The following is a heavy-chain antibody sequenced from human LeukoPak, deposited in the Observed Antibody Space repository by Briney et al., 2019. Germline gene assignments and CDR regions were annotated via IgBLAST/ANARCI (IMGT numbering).Heavy chain of an antibody. V-gene: IGHV3-30*18. D-gene: IGHD1-26*01. CDR1: GFTFSSYG. J-gene: IGHJ3*02. CDR3: AKDILNGSDAFDI. Sequence: GGSLKLSCAASGFTFSSYGMHWVRQAPGKGLEWVAVISYDGSNKYYADSVRGRFTISGDNSKNTLYLQMNSLRAEDTALYYCAKDILNGSDAFDIWAKGQWSPSLQ. CDR2: ISYDGSNK.